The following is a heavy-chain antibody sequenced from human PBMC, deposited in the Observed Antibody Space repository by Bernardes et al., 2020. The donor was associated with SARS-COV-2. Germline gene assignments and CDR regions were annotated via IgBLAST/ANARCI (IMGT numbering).Heavy chain of an antibody. V-gene: IGHV1-2*04. CDR2: INPNSGGT. CDR3: ARESPSMDGDYGYYFDY. J-gene: IGHJ4*02. Sequence: SVKVSCKASGYTFTGYYMHWVRQAPGQGLEWMGWINPNSGGTNYAQKFQGWVTMTRDTSISTAYMELSRLRSDDTAVYYCARESPSMDGDYGYYFDYWGQGTLVTVSS. CDR1: GYTFTGYY. D-gene: IGHD4-17*01.